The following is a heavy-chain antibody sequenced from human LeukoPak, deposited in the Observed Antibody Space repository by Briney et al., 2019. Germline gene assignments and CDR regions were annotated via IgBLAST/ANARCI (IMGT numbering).Heavy chain of an antibody. D-gene: IGHD6-13*01. CDR2: INSDGSST. V-gene: IGHV3-74*01. J-gene: IGHJ6*02. CDR3: AKDLPRGAAAGTNGMDV. Sequence: PGGSLRLSCAASGFTFSSYWMHWVRQAPGKGLVWVSRINSDGSSTSYADSVKGRFTISRDNAKNTLYLQMNSLRAEDTAVYYCAKDLPRGAAAGTNGMDVWGQGTTVTVSS. CDR1: GFTFSSYW.